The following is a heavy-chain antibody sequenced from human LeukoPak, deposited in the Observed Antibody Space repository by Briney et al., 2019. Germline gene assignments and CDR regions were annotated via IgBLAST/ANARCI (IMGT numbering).Heavy chain of an antibody. J-gene: IGHJ4*02. V-gene: IGHV1-2*02. CDR2: INPNSGGT. Sequence: ASVKVSCKASGYTFTGYYMHWVRQAPGQGLEWMGWINPNSGGTNYAQKFQGRVTMTRDTSISTAYMELSRLRSDDTAVYYCARGDCSSTSCYAYWGQGTLVTVSS. D-gene: IGHD2-2*01. CDR1: GYTFTGYY. CDR3: ARGDCSSTSCYAY.